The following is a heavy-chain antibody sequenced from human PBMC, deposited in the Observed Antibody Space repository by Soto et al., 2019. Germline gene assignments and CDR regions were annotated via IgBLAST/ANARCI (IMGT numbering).Heavy chain of an antibody. V-gene: IGHV4-34*01. J-gene: IGHJ6*02. Sequence: SEPRSLTCCFSGSLPVVSLPTYFWICIRQPPWKWLEWTGEINHSGSPNYSPSLKSRVTISFDTSKNHFSLNLTSVTAADTAVYYCARARFLQWSQDYYGLDVWGPGNTVTVSS. CDR3: ARARFLQWSQDYYGLDV. CDR1: GSLPVVSLPTYF. D-gene: IGHD3-3*01. CDR2: INHSGSP.